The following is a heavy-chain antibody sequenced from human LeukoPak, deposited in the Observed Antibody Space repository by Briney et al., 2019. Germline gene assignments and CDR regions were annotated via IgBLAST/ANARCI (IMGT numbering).Heavy chain of an antibody. J-gene: IGHJ3*02. CDR3: ARAYCGGDCSAYAFDI. D-gene: IGHD2-21*02. CDR2: ISSSSSTI. CDR1: GVTFSSYS. V-gene: IGHV3-48*04. Sequence: GGSLRLSCAASGVTFSSYSMNWVRQAPGKGLEWVSYISSSSSTIYYADSVKGGFTISRDNAKNSLYLQMNSVRAEDTAVYYCARAYCGGDCSAYAFDIWGQGTMVTVSS.